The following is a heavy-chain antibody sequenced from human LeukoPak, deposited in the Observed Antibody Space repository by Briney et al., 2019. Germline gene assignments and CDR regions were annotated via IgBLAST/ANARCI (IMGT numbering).Heavy chain of an antibody. CDR1: GGSISSGGYY. J-gene: IGHJ4*02. D-gene: IGHD5-24*01. CDR2: IYYSGST. V-gene: IGHV4-31*03. Sequence: SETLSLTCTVSGGSISSGGYYWSWIRQHPGKGLEWIGYIYYSGSTYYNPSLKSRVTISVDTSKNQFSLKLSSVTAADTAVYYCARGWLQFPYDYWGQGTLVTVSS. CDR3: ARGWLQFPYDY.